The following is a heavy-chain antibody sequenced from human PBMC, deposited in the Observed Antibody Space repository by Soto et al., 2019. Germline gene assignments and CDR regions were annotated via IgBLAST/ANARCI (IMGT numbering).Heavy chain of an antibody. CDR2: INPNSGGT. CDR3: ARMDIVVVPAAGMDV. D-gene: IGHD2-2*03. Sequence: VASVKVSCKASGYTFTGYYRHWVRQAPGQGLEWMGWINPNSGGTNYAQKFQGWVTMTRDTSISTAYMELSRLRSDDTAVYYCARMDIVVVPAAGMDVWGQGTTVTVSS. V-gene: IGHV1-2*04. CDR1: GYTFTGYY. J-gene: IGHJ6*02.